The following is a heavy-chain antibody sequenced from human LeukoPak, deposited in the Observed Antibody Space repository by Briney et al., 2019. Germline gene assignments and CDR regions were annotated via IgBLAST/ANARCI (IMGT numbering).Heavy chain of an antibody. CDR1: GFTFRDYS. D-gene: IGHD6-19*01. V-gene: IGHV3-48*02. CDR2: ILNTGTLI. CDR3: ARDVPDSSWGPFDL. J-gene: IGHJ3*01. Sequence: GGSLTLSCAASGFTFRDYSMNWVRRAPGKGLEWNSYILNTGTLINYADSVKGRFTISRDNAKNSLYLQMNSLRDEDTAVYYCARDVPDSSWGPFDLWGQGTMVTVSS.